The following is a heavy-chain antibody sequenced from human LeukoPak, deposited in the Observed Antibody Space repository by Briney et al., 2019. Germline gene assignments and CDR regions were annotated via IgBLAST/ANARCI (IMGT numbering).Heavy chain of an antibody. Sequence: PSETLSLTCTVSGGSISSYYWSWLRQPPGKGLEWIGYIYYSGSTNYNPSLESRVTISVDTSKNQFSLKLSSVTAADTAVYYCARSELLWFGGVNSGFDYWGQGTLVTVSS. J-gene: IGHJ4*02. CDR3: ARSELLWFGGVNSGFDY. D-gene: IGHD3-10*01. CDR1: GGSISSYY. CDR2: IYYSGST. V-gene: IGHV4-59*01.